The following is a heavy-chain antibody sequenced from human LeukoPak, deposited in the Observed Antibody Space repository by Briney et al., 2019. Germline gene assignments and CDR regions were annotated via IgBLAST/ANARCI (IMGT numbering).Heavy chain of an antibody. V-gene: IGHV3-9*01. J-gene: IGHJ3*02. CDR2: ITWNSRKI. D-gene: IGHD3-22*01. CDR1: GFTFEDFA. Sequence: GGSLRLSCEGSGFTFEDFAMHWVRQIPRKGPEWVSGITWNSRKIDYADSVKGRFTISRDNAKKSVYLQMNSLRPGDTAVYYCAKTNDGSGFLNDAYDIWGQGTKVTVSS. CDR3: AKTNDGSGFLNDAYDI.